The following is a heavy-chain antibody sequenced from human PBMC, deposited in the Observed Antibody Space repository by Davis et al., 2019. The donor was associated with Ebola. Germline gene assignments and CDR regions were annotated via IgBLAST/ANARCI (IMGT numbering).Heavy chain of an antibody. Sequence: GESLKISCAASGFTFSSNPMNWVRQAPGKGPEWVAIIKQDGGEKYYADSVKGRFTISRDNSKNTLYLQMNSLRAEDTAVYYCAKTLNCGGDCSPHFDYWGQGTLVTVSS. J-gene: IGHJ4*02. CDR2: IKQDGGEK. V-gene: IGHV3-30*02. D-gene: IGHD2-21*02. CDR3: AKTLNCGGDCSPHFDY. CDR1: GFTFSSNP.